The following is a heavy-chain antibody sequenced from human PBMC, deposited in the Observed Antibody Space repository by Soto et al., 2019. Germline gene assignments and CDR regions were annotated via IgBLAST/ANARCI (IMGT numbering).Heavy chain of an antibody. J-gene: IGHJ4*02. CDR1: GFTFSSYS. D-gene: IGHD6-6*01. Sequence: PWGSLRLSCAASGFTFSSYSMNWVRQAPGKGLEWVSYISSSSSTIYYADSVKGRFTISRDNAKNSLYLQMNSLRDEDTAVYYCARDGLTIAARHLPLYFDYWGQGTLVTV. V-gene: IGHV3-48*02. CDR2: ISSSSSTI. CDR3: ARDGLTIAARHLPLYFDY.